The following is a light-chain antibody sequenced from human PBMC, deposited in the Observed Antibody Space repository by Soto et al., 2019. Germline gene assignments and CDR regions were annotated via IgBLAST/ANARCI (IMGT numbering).Light chain of an antibody. Sequence: EIVMTQSPATLSVSPGERATLSCRASQSVSSNLAWYQHKPGQAPRLLIDGASTRATGIPARFSGSGSGTEFTLTVTSRHSKYFAIYFCQQYDNGPPDSTFGQGTKVEIK. CDR2: GAS. CDR1: QSVSSN. V-gene: IGKV3-15*01. J-gene: IGKJ1*01. CDR3: QQYDNGPPDST.